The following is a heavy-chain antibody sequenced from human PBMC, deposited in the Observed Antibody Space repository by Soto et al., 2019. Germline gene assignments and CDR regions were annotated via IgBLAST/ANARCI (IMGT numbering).Heavy chain of an antibody. D-gene: IGHD3-10*01. CDR1: GFTFSSYG. Sequence: QVQLVESGGGVVQPGRSLRLSCAASGFTFSSYGMHWVRQAPGKGPEWVAVIWYDGSNKYYADSVKGRFTISRDNSKNTLYLQMNSRRAEDTAVYYCAGANVRGVTYLDAFDIWGQGTMVTVSS. CDR2: IWYDGSNK. V-gene: IGHV3-33*01. CDR3: AGANVRGVTYLDAFDI. J-gene: IGHJ3*02.